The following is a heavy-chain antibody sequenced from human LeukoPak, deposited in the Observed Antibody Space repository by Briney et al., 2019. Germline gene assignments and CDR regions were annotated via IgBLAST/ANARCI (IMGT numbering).Heavy chain of an antibody. J-gene: IGHJ4*02. CDR2: IDYSGDA. V-gene: IGHV4-39*07. D-gene: IGHD1-1*01. Sequence: SETLSLTCSVSGGSISSSGYYWGWIRQPPGKGLEWIETIDYSGDAYYNPSLKSRVTISIDTSKNQFSLKLRSVTAADTAVYHCVRLVSATGNFDFWGQGALVTVSS. CDR3: VRLVSATGNFDF. CDR1: GGSISSSGYY.